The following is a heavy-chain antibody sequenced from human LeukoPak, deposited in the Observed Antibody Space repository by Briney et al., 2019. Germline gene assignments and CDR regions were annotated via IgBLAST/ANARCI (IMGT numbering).Heavy chain of an antibody. CDR2: INHSGST. CDR3: ARGRAVADLYYGMDV. V-gene: IGHV4-34*01. Sequence: PSETLSLTCAVYGGSFSGYYWSWIRQPPGKGLEWIGEINHSGSTNYNPSLKSRVTISVDTSKNQFSLKLSSVTAADTAVYYCARGRAVADLYYGMDVWGRGTTVTVSS. D-gene: IGHD6-19*01. CDR1: GGSFSGYY. J-gene: IGHJ6*02.